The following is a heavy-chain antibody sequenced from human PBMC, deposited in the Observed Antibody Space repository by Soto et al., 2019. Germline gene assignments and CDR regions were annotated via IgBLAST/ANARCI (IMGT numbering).Heavy chain of an antibody. J-gene: IGHJ4*02. D-gene: IGHD3-10*01. CDR3: ARLNMVRGVNRFDY. CDR1: GGSISSSSYY. CDR2: IDYSGST. V-gene: IGHV4-39*01. Sequence: QLQLQESGPGLVKPSETLSLTCTVSGGSISSSSYYWGWIRQPPGQGLEWIGSIDYSGSTYYNPSLKSRVTISVDTSKNQFSLKLSSVTAADTAVYYCARLNMVRGVNRFDYWGQGTLVTVSS.